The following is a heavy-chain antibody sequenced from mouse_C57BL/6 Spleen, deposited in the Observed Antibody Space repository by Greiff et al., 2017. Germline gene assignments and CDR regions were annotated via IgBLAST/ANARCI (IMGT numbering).Heavy chain of an antibody. CDR2: IYPGDGDT. Sequence: QVQLKQSGAELVKPGASVKISCKASGYAFSSYWMNWVKQRPGKGLEWIGQIYPGDGDTNYNGKFKGKATLTADKSSSTAYMQLSSLTSEDSAVYFCARGVYDGLAMDYWGQGTSVTVSS. J-gene: IGHJ4*01. CDR1: GYAFSSYW. D-gene: IGHD2-3*01. CDR3: ARGVYDGLAMDY. V-gene: IGHV1-80*01.